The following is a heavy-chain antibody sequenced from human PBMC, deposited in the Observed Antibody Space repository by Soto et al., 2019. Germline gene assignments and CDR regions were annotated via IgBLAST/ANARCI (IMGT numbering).Heavy chain of an antibody. V-gene: IGHV2-5*01. J-gene: IGHJ3*01. Sequence: QITVKGSGPTLVKPTQTLTLTCSLSGISLSTSGVGFGWIRQTPGKALEWLALIYWNDDKHDTPSLKSRLTITKATSKNQAVLTMTNMDPVDTATEYCARGLATLTVFAFDVWGQGTVVTVSS. CDR3: ARGLATLTVFAFDV. CDR2: IYWNDDK. CDR1: GISLSTSGVG. D-gene: IGHD6-6*01.